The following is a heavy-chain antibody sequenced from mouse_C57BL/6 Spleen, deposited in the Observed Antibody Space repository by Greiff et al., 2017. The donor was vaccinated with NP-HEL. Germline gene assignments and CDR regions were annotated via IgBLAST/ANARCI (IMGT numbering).Heavy chain of an antibody. J-gene: IGHJ2*01. CDR3: TTGILRYPYYFDY. D-gene: IGHD1-1*01. CDR1: GYTFTDYE. Sequence: VQLKESGAELVRPGASVTLSCKASGYTFTDYEMHWVKQTPVHGLEWIGAIDPETGGTAYNQKFKGKAILTADKSSSTAYMELRSLTSEDSAVYYCTTGILRYPYYFDYWGQGTTLTVSS. CDR2: IDPETGGT. V-gene: IGHV1-15*01.